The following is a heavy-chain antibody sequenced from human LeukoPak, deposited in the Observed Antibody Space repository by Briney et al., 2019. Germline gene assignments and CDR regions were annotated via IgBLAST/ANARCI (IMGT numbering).Heavy chain of an antibody. CDR2: IDGSGDTI. Sequence: PGGSLRLSCAASGFTFSDYSMNWVRQAPGKRLEWVSYIDGSGDTIYYADSVKGRFTISRDNAKNSLDLQMNSLRDEDTAVYYCSRRFDCWGQGTLVTVSS. CDR3: SRRFDC. V-gene: IGHV3-48*02. CDR1: GFTFSDYS. J-gene: IGHJ4*02.